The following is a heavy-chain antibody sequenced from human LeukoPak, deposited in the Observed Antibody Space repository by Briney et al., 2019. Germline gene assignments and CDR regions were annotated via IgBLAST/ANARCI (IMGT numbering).Heavy chain of an antibody. CDR1: GFTFDDYA. CDR2: ISWNSGST. D-gene: IGHD6-19*01. J-gene: IGHJ3*02. CDR3: AKTVSSGLSRKAFDI. V-gene: IGHV3-9*01. Sequence: GGSLRLSCAASGFTFDDYAMHWVRQAPGKGLEWVSGISWNSGSTGYADSVKGRFTISRDNAKNSLYLQMNSLRAEDTALYYCAKTVSSGLSRKAFDIWGQGTMVTVSS.